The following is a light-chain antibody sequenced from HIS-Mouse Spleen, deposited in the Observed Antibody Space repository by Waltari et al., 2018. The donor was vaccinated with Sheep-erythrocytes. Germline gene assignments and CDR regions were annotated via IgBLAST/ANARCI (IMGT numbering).Light chain of an antibody. CDR3: YSIDSIGTPRV. CDR1: ALPKKY. Sequence: SYDLTQPPSVSVSPGQQPRIPCPGDALPKKYAYWYQQKSGQAPVLVIYEDSKRPSGIAERSCGSSSGTMVLLTFSGVQVEDEADYYCYSIDSIGTPRVFLTCTKVTVL. V-gene: IGLV3-10*01. CDR2: EDS. J-gene: IGLJ1*01.